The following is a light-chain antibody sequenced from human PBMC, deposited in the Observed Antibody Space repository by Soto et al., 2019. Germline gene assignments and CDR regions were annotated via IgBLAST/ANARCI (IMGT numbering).Light chain of an antibody. J-gene: IGKJ1*01. V-gene: IGKV1-5*01. CDR1: QSISSW. CDR2: AAS. CDR3: QHYYSYSEA. Sequence: DIQMTQSRATLSASVVDRVTSTCRASQSISSWLAWYQQKPGKAPKLLIYAASSLESGVPSRLRCSGSGTEFTLNFSSLQPYDFATYYCQHYYSYSEAFGQGTKVDIK.